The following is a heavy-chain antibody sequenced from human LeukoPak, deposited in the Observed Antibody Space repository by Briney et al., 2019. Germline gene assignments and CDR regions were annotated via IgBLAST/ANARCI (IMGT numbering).Heavy chain of an antibody. CDR2: INHSGST. V-gene: IGHV4-34*01. Sequence: PSETLSLTCAVYGGSFSGYYWSWIRQPPGKGLEWIGEINHSGSTNYNPSLKSRVTISVDTSKNQFSLKLSSVTAADTAVYYCAIRYVWGSYTFDYWGQGTLVTVSS. D-gene: IGHD3-16*01. CDR1: GGSFSGYY. CDR3: AIRYVWGSYTFDY. J-gene: IGHJ4*02.